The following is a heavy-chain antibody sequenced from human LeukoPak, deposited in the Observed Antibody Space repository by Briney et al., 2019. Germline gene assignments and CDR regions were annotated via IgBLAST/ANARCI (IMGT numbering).Heavy chain of an antibody. Sequence: PSQTLSLTCTVSGGSISSGSYYWSWIRQPAGKGLEWIGRIYTSGSTNYNPSRKSRVTISVDTSKNQFSLKLSSVTAADTAVYYCARDLFHIVGATSRYCYYYMDVWGKGTTVTVSS. J-gene: IGHJ6*03. CDR3: ARDLFHIVGATSRYCYYYMDV. V-gene: IGHV4-61*02. D-gene: IGHD1-26*01. CDR1: GGSISSGSYY. CDR2: IYTSGST.